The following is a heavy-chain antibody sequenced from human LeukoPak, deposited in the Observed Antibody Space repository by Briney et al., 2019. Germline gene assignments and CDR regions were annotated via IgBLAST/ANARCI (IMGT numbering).Heavy chain of an antibody. CDR3: ARTSIAARRANAFDI. D-gene: IGHD6-6*01. Sequence: SETLSLTCAVYGGSFSGYYWSWIRQPPGKGLEWIGYIYYSGSTYYNPSLKSRVTISVDTSKNQFSLKLSSVTAADTAVYYCARTSIAARRANAFDIWGQGTMVTVSS. V-gene: IGHV4-34*01. CDR2: IYYSGST. CDR1: GGSFSGYY. J-gene: IGHJ3*02.